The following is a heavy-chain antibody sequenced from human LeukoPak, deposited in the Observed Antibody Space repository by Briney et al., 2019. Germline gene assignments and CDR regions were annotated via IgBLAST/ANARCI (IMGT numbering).Heavy chain of an antibody. CDR2: VSSYNGDT. Sequence: ASVKVSCKASGYTFNNYGISWVRQAPGQGLEWVGWVSSYNGDTNYAQRFQGRVTMSTDTSTSTAYMELRSLRFDDTAIYYCAKDWHILTGRNCFDPWGQGTLVTVSS. J-gene: IGHJ5*02. V-gene: IGHV1-18*01. CDR1: GYTFNNYG. D-gene: IGHD3-9*01. CDR3: AKDWHILTGRNCFDP.